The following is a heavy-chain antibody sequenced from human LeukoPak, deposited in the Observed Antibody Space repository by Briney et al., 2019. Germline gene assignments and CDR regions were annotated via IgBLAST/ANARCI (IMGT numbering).Heavy chain of an antibody. CDR3: ARDRAAPTWFFDL. CDR2: ISADSNTI. J-gene: IGHJ2*01. Sequence: GGSLRLSCAASGFTFSIYSMNWVRQAPGEGLEWLSYISADSNTIYYADSVKGRFTISRDNAKTSLYLQMNTLRDEDTAVYYCARDRAAPTWFFDLWGRGTLVLVSS. D-gene: IGHD2-15*01. CDR1: GFTFSIYS. V-gene: IGHV3-48*02.